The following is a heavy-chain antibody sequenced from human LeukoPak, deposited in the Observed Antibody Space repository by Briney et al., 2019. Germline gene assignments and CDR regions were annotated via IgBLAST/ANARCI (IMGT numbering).Heavy chain of an antibody. Sequence: EASVKVSCKASGYTFTSYGISWVRQAPGQGLEWMGWISAYNGNTNYAQKLQGRVTMTTDTFTSTAYMELRSLRSDDTAVYYCARDDFKGYYDFWSGSYYFDYWGQGTLVTVSS. J-gene: IGHJ4*02. CDR1: GYTFTSYG. CDR3: ARDDFKGYYDFWSGSYYFDY. V-gene: IGHV1-18*01. CDR2: ISAYNGNT. D-gene: IGHD3-3*01.